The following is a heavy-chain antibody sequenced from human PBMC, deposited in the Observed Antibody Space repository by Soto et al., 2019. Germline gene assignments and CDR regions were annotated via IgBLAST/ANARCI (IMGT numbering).Heavy chain of an antibody. J-gene: IGHJ3*02. CDR3: ARKDIVVVPAAIGAFDI. CDR2: IYSGGST. Sequence: GGSLRLSCAASGFTVSSNYMSWVRQAPGKGLEWVSVIYSGGSTYYADSVKGRFTISRDNSKNTLYLQMNSLRAEDTAVYYFARKDIVVVPAAIGAFDIWGQGTMVTVSS. V-gene: IGHV3-66*01. CDR1: GFTVSSNY. D-gene: IGHD2-2*02.